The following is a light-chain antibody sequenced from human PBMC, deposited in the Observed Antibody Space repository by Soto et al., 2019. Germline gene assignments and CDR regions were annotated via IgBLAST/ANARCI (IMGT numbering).Light chain of an antibody. Sequence: EIVLTQSPATLSLSPGERATLSCRASQSASTYLAWYQQKPGQAPRLLIYDASNRATGIPARFSGGGSGTVFTLTISSLEPEDFAVYYCQQRTNSPLTFGGGTKVDIK. CDR2: DAS. CDR1: QSASTY. V-gene: IGKV3-11*01. CDR3: QQRTNSPLT. J-gene: IGKJ4*01.